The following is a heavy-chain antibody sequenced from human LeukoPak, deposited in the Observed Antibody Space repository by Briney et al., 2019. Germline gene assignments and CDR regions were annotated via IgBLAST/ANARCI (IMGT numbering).Heavy chain of an antibody. Sequence: GKSLKISCKGSGYSFTSYWIGWVRQMPGKGLEWMGIIYPGESDTRYTPSFQGQVPISADKHISTDYLQWSSLNASDTDTYYCERSYSEYQLLSDYFDYWGQGNLVTVSS. CDR3: ERSYSEYQLLSDYFDY. V-gene: IGHV5-51*04. J-gene: IGHJ4*02. CDR2: IYPGESDT. CDR1: GYSFTSYW. D-gene: IGHD2-2*01.